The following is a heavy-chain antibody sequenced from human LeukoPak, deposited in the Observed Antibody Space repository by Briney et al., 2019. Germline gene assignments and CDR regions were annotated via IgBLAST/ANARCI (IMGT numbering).Heavy chain of an antibody. J-gene: IGHJ4*02. CDR2: ISGNDGGTT. Sequence: GRSLRLARAAAGFTLGSFSMSWVRQAPGKGLEWVSGISGNDGGTTYYADSGEGPFSISRDDSKNTLYLQMNSLRVEDTAIYYCAKSRVATGTFYFDYWGQGTLVTVSS. CDR1: GFTLGSFS. V-gene: IGHV3-23*01. CDR3: AKSRVATGTFYFDY. D-gene: IGHD6-13*01.